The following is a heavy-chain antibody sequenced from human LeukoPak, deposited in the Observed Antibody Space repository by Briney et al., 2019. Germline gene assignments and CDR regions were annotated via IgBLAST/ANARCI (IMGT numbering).Heavy chain of an antibody. D-gene: IGHD1-26*01. J-gene: IGHJ4*02. V-gene: IGHV4-34*01. CDR1: GGSFSGYY. CDR3: ARLAGIAGAAVDY. Sequence: SETLSLTCAVYGGSFSGYYWSWIRQPPGKGLEWIGEINHSGSTNYNPSLKSRVTISVDTSKNQFSLKLSSVAAADTAVYYCARLAGIAGAAVDYWGQGTLVTVSS. CDR2: INHSGST.